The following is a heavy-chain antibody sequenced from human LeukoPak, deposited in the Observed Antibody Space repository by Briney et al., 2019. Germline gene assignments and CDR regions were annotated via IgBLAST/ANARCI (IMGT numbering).Heavy chain of an antibody. J-gene: IGHJ4*02. CDR2: ILHSGST. D-gene: IGHD2-21*02. Sequence: SETLSLTCAVTGGSVSNGNWWTWVRQPPGKGLEWIGEILHSGSTHYSPSLKSRVTISVDKSKNQFSLKLSSVTAADTAEYYCATYGDFPYWFHYWGQGTLVTVSS. V-gene: IGHV4-4*02. CDR1: GGSVSNGNW. CDR3: ATYGDFPYWFHY.